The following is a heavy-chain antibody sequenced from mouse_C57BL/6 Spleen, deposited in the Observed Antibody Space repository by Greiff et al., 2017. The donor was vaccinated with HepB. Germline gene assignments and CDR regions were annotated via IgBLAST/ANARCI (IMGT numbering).Heavy chain of an antibody. J-gene: IGHJ4*01. V-gene: IGHV1-55*01. D-gene: IGHD1-1*01. CDR2: IYPGSGST. CDR1: GYTFTSYW. CDR3: ARSITTVVANYAMDY. Sequence: VQLQQPGAELVKPGASVKMSCKASGYTFTSYWITWVKQRPGQGLEWIGDIYPGSGSTNYNEKFKSKATLTVDTSSSTAYMQLSSLTSEDSAVYYWARSITTVVANYAMDYWGQGTSVTVSS.